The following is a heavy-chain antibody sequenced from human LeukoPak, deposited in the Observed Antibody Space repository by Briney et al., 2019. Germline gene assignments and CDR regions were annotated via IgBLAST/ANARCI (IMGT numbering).Heavy chain of an antibody. D-gene: IGHD3-22*01. CDR2: IKQDGSET. Sequence: GGSLRLSCATSGFIFSNYWMSWVRQAPGKGLEWVANIKQDGSETYYVDPVKGRFTISRDDAKNSLYLQMNSLRAEDTAVYYCARDDSPYYDSSRNPFDYWGQGTLVTVSS. J-gene: IGHJ4*02. CDR3: ARDDSPYYDSSRNPFDY. V-gene: IGHV3-7*01. CDR1: GFIFSNYW.